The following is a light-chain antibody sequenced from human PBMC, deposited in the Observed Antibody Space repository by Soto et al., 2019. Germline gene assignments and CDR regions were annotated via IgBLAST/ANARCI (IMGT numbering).Light chain of an antibody. J-gene: IGKJ1*01. CDR2: GAS. CDR3: QQYDNWWT. V-gene: IGKV3-15*01. Sequence: EIVMTQSPATLSVSPGERATLSCRASQSVSSNLAWYQQQTGQAPRLLIYGASTRATGIPARFSGSGSGTEFTLTISSLQSEDFAVYYCQQYDNWWTFGQGTKVEIK. CDR1: QSVSSN.